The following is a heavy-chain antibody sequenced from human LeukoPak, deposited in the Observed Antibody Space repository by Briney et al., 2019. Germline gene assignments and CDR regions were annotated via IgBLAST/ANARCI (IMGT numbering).Heavy chain of an antibody. V-gene: IGHV3-74*01. CDR2: INSDGSST. D-gene: IGHD6-13*01. Sequence: GGSLRLSCAASGFTFSSYAMSWVRQAPGKGLVWVSRINSDGSSTSYADSVKGRFTISRDNAKNTLYLQTNSLRAEDTAVYYCARDPASEGIRFDPWGQGTLVTVSS. CDR1: GFTFSSYA. CDR3: ARDPASEGIRFDP. J-gene: IGHJ5*02.